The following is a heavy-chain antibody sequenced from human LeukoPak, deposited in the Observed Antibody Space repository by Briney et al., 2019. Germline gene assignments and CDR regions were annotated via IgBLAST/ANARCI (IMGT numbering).Heavy chain of an antibody. V-gene: IGHV3-66*01. CDR2: IYSGGST. CDR1: GFTVSSNY. D-gene: IGHD4-23*01. J-gene: IGHJ4*02. Sequence: PGGSLRLSCAASGFTVSSNYMSWVRQAPGKGLEWVSVIYSGGSTYYADSVKGRFTISRDNSKNTLYLQMNSLRAEDTAVYYCAKSPTTVVLRGYYFDYWGQGTLVTVSS. CDR3: AKSPTTVVLRGYYFDY.